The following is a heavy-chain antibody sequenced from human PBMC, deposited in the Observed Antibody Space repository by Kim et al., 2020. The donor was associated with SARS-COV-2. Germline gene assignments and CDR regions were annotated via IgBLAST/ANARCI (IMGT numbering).Heavy chain of an antibody. Sequence: GGSLRLSCEASGFTFSTHYMSWVRQAPGKALEWVANIKEDASDESYADTVKGRFTISRDNARNSLYLQMNNLRVEDTAVYYCAKGWGFDNWGQGTLGTVS. CDR1: GFTFSTHY. J-gene: IGHJ4*02. V-gene: IGHV3-7*01. D-gene: IGHD3-16*01. CDR2: IKEDASDE. CDR3: AKGWGFDN.